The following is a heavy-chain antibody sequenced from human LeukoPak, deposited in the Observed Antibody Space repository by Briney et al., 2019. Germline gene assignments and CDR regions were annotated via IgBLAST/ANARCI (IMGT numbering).Heavy chain of an antibody. CDR2: VSYDGTDK. J-gene: IGHJ4*02. CDR3: ARVGHILGAKLDY. D-gene: IGHD1-26*01. CDR1: GFTCISYA. V-gene: IGHV3-30*04. Sequence: GGSLRLSCAASGFTCISYAIHWVRQAPGKGLEWVAGVSYDGTDKYYADSVKGRFSISRDNSKNTLFLQMNSLRPEDTAVFYSARVGHILGAKLDYWGQGTLVTVSS.